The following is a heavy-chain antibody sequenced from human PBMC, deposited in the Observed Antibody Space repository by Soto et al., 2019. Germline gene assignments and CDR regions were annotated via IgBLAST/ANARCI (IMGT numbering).Heavy chain of an antibody. Sequence: QLQLQESGPGLVKPSETLSLTCTVSGGSITSSSYYWGWIRQPPGKGLEWIGTIYYNGNTYYDPFLKSRVTISVDTSKNHFSLKLSSVTAADTAVYYCAKGQDGYCSGTSCYLLEHWGQGTLVSVSS. CDR1: GGSITSSSYY. V-gene: IGHV4-39*02. J-gene: IGHJ4*02. CDR2: IYYNGNT. D-gene: IGHD2-2*03. CDR3: AKGQDGYCSGTSCYLLEH.